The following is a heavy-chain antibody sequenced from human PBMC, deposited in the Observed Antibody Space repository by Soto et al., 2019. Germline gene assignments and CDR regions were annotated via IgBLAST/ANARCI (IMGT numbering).Heavy chain of an antibody. Sequence: QVQLQESGPGLVQPSQTLSLTCTVSGGSISTGGYYWTWIRQHPGKGLEWIGYIYYSGSTYYNPSLKSRVTISVDTSKNQFSLKLSAVTAADTAVYYCARCLSVTLFDNWGQGTLVTVSS. CDR1: GGSISTGGYY. V-gene: IGHV4-31*03. J-gene: IGHJ4*02. CDR3: ARCLSVTLFDN. D-gene: IGHD4-17*01. CDR2: IYYSGST.